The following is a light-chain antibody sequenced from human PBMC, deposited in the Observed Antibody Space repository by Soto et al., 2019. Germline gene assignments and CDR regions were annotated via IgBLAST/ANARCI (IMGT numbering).Light chain of an antibody. CDR1: QSINNW. CDR3: QQYESFPRT. Sequence: DIQMTQSPSTLSASVGDRVTITCRASQSINNWLAWYQQKPGKAPKLFIFKASTLESGVPSRFSGSGSGTEFTPSISSLQPDDFATYFGQQYESFPRTFGQGTKVELK. V-gene: IGKV1-5*03. CDR2: KAS. J-gene: IGKJ1*01.